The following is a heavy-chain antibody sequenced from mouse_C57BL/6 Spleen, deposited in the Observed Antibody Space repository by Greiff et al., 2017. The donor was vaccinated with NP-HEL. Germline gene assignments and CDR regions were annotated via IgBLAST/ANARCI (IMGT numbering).Heavy chain of an antibody. J-gene: IGHJ2*01. V-gene: IGHV3-6*01. D-gene: IGHD1-1*02. CDR3: ARDQGWFDY. CDR2: ISYDGSN. CDR1: GYSITSGYY. Sequence: VQLKESGPGLVKPSQSLSLTCSVTGYSITSGYYWNWIRQFPGNKLEWMGYISYDGSNNYNPSLKNRISITRDTSKNQFFLKLNSVTTEDTATYYCARDQGWFDYWGQGTTLTVSS.